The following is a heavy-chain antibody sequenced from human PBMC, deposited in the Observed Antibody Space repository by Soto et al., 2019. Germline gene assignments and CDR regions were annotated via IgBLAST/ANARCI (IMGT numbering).Heavy chain of an antibody. CDR3: AKREAAGTWFYENFDY. J-gene: IGHJ4*02. D-gene: IGHD6-13*01. CDR2: ISYDGSNK. V-gene: IGHV3-30*18. Sequence: GGSLRLSCAASGFTFSSYGMHWVRQAPGKGLEWVAVISYDGSNKYYADSVKGRFTISRDNSKNTLYLQMNSLRAEDTAVYYCAKREAAGTWFYENFDYWGQGTLGTVSS. CDR1: GFTFSSYG.